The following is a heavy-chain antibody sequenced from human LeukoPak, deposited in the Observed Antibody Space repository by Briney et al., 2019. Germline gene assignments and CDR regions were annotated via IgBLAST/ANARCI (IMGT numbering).Heavy chain of an antibody. CDR1: GFTFSSYE. V-gene: IGHV3-48*03. Sequence: PGGSLRLSCAASGFTFSSYEMNWVRQAPGKGLEWVSYISSSGSTIYYADSVKGRFTISRENAKNSLYLQMNSLRAEDTAVYYCARGVYYYDSSGYGPADAFDIWGQGTMVTVSS. CDR2: ISSSGSTI. D-gene: IGHD3-22*01. CDR3: ARGVYYYDSSGYGPADAFDI. J-gene: IGHJ3*02.